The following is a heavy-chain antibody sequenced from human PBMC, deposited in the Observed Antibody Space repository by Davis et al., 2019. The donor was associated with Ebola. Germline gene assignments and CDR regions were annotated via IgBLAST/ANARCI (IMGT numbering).Heavy chain of an antibody. CDR1: GYTLTDLS. Sequence: ASVKVSCKVSGYTLTDLSMHWVRQAPGKGLEWMGGFDPEDGETIYAQKFQGRVTMTEDTSTDTAYMELSSLRSEDTAVYYCATVEGCISTSCIRGWFDPWGQGTLVTISS. V-gene: IGHV1-24*01. D-gene: IGHD2-2*01. CDR2: FDPEDGET. J-gene: IGHJ5*02. CDR3: ATVEGCISTSCIRGWFDP.